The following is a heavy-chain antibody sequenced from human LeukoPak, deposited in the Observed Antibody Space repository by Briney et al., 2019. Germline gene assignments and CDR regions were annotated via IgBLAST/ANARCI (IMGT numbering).Heavy chain of an antibody. Sequence: GASVKVSCKASGGTFISYAISWVRQAPGQGLEWMGGIIPIFGTANYAQKFQGRVTITADESMSTAYMELSSLRSEDTAVYYCARGVLRYFDWLSPGPFDYWGQGTLVTVSS. J-gene: IGHJ4*02. CDR2: IIPIFGTA. CDR3: ARGVLRYFDWLSPGPFDY. D-gene: IGHD3-9*01. V-gene: IGHV1-69*13. CDR1: GGTFISYA.